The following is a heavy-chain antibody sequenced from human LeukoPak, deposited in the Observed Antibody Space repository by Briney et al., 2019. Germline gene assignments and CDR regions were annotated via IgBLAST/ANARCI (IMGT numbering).Heavy chain of an antibody. CDR1: GFTFSSYA. Sequence: GGSLRLSCAASGFTFSSYAMSWVRQAPGKGLEWVSAISGSGGSTYYADSVKGRFTISRDNSKNTLYLQMNSPRAEDTAVYYCAKGGDIVVVPAAAFDYWGQGTLVTVSS. D-gene: IGHD2-2*01. V-gene: IGHV3-23*01. CDR3: AKGGDIVVVPAAAFDY. J-gene: IGHJ4*02. CDR2: ISGSGGST.